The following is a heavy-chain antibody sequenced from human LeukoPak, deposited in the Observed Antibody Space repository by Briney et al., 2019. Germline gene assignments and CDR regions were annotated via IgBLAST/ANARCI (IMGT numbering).Heavy chain of an antibody. CDR3: VRAFRSTAWHEYYFDY. V-gene: IGHV3-48*03. J-gene: IGHJ4*02. CDR2: ISSSGSTI. D-gene: IGHD5-18*01. CDR1: GFTFSSYE. Sequence: GGSLRLSCAASGFTFSSYEMNWVRQAPGKGLEWVSYISSSGSTIYYADSVKGRFTISRDNAKNSLYLQMNSLRAEDTAVYYCVRAFRSTAWHEYYFDYWGQGTLVTVSS.